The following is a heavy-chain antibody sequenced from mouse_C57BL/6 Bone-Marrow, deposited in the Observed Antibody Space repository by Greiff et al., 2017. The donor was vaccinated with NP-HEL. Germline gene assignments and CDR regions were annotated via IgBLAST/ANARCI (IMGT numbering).Heavy chain of an antibody. CDR2: IYPRSGNT. CDR3: ARGGYYRNYYAMDY. Sequence: QVQLKQSGAELARPGASVKLSCKASGYTFTSYGISWVKQRTGQGLEWIGEIYPRSGNTYYNEKFKGKATLTADKSSSTAYMELRSLTSEDSAVYFCARGGYYRNYYAMDYWGQGTSVTVSS. D-gene: IGHD2-3*01. J-gene: IGHJ4*01. V-gene: IGHV1-81*01. CDR1: GYTFTSYG.